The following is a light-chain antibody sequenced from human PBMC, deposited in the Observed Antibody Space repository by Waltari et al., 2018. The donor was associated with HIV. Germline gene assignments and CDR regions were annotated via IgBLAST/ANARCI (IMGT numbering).Light chain of an antibody. CDR2: KDS. J-gene: IGLJ3*02. CDR3: QSADSSRTYRV. CDR1: ALPTQY. V-gene: IGLV3-25*03. Sequence: SYELTQPPSVSVSPGQTARITCSGDALPTQYAYWYQQQPGQAPVLVIYKDSERPSGIPERFSGSSSGTTVTLTISGVQAEDEADYYCQSADSSRTYRVFGGGTKLTVL.